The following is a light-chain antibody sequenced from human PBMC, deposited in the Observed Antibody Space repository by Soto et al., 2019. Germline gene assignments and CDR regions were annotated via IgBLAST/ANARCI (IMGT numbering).Light chain of an antibody. J-gene: IGLJ2*01. V-gene: IGLV2-14*03. CDR3: SAYTSSRTLV. Sequence: QSALTQPASVSGSPGQSITISCTGTSSDVGGYNYVSWYQQHPGKAPKLMIYDVSNRPSGVSNRFYGSKSGNTASLTISGLQAEEEADYYCSAYTSSRTLVFGGGTKLTVL. CDR2: DVS. CDR1: SSDVGGYNY.